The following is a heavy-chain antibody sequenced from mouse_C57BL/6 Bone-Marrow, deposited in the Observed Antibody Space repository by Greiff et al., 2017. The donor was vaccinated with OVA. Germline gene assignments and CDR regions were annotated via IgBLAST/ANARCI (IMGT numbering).Heavy chain of an antibody. D-gene: IGHD1-1*01. V-gene: IGHV1-81*01. CDR2: ICPRSGTT. Sequence: VQLVESGAELARPGASVKLSCKASGFTFTSYGISWVKQRTGQGLEWIGEICPRSGTTYYNEKFKGKATLTADKSSSTAYLELRSLTSEDSAVYFCARKYYGSSPFAYWGQGTLVTVSA. CDR3: ARKYYGSSPFAY. CDR1: GFTFTSYG. J-gene: IGHJ3*01.